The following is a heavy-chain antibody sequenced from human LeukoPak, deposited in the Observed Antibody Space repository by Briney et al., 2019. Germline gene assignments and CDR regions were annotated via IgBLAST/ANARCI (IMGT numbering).Heavy chain of an antibody. Sequence: GGSLRLSCAASGFSLSSYEVNWVRQAPGKGLEWVSYISTSGSTKYYGDSVKGRFTISRDNAENSLYLQMNSLRAEDTAVYYCARGKTTDYWGQGTLVTVPS. V-gene: IGHV3-48*03. J-gene: IGHJ4*02. CDR3: ARGKTTDY. CDR2: ISTSGSTK. CDR1: GFSLSSYE. D-gene: IGHD1/OR15-1a*01.